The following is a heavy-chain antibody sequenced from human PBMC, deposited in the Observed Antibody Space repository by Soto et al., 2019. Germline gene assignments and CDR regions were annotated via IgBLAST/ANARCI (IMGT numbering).Heavy chain of an antibody. CDR3: ASGGFFEY. Sequence: SETLSLTCAVYGGSFSGYYWSCIRQPPGKGLEWIGEINHSGSTNYNPSLKSRVTISVDTSKNQFSLKLSSVTAADTAVYYCASGGFFEYWGEGTLVTVSS. CDR1: GGSFSGYY. J-gene: IGHJ4*02. V-gene: IGHV4-34*01. CDR2: INHSGST.